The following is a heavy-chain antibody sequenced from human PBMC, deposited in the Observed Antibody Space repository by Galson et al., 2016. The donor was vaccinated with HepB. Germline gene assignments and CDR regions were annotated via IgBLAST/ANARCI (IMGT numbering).Heavy chain of an antibody. CDR3: ARDVSPGYSGTYYDAFDV. D-gene: IGHD1-26*01. CDR2: IRRDESAR. CDR1: GFTSSAYY. J-gene: IGHJ3*01. Sequence: SLRLSCAASGFTSSAYYMTWVRQAPGKGLEWVANIRRDESARYYVDSVKGRFTISRDNAKNSLYLQMDSLRAEDTAVYYCARDVSPGYSGTYYDAFDVWGQGTMVTVSS. V-gene: IGHV3-7*01.